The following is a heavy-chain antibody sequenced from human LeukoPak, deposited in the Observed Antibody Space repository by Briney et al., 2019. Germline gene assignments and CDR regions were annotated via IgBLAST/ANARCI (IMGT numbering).Heavy chain of an antibody. D-gene: IGHD6-19*01. V-gene: IGHV3-74*01. Sequence: LSGGSLRLSCAASGFTFSNYAMNWVRQAPGKGLVWVSRINSDGSSTSYADSVKGRFTISRDNAKNTLYLQMNSLRAEDTAVYYCARVSGVAGVDYWGQGTLVTVSS. CDR1: GFTFSNYA. J-gene: IGHJ4*02. CDR2: INSDGSST. CDR3: ARVSGVAGVDY.